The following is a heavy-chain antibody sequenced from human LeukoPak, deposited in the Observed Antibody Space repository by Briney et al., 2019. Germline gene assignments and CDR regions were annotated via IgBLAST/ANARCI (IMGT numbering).Heavy chain of an antibody. D-gene: IGHD3-3*01. V-gene: IGHV4-61*01. CDR1: GGSISSGSYY. J-gene: IGHJ4*02. CDR2: IYYSGST. CDR3: ARSYDFWNGYYYFDY. Sequence: SETLSLTCTVSGGSISSGSYYWSWIRQPPGKGLECIGYIYYSGSTNYNPSLKSRVTISSDTSKHQFSLKLSSVTAADTAVYYCARSYDFWNGYYYFDYWGQGTLVTVSS.